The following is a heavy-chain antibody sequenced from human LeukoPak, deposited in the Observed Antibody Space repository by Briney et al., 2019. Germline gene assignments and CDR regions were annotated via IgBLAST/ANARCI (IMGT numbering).Heavy chain of an antibody. Sequence: AGVKVSRKDSGYTFTSYGINWVRQATAQGLEWVGWMNPNRGNTDNARKFQGRVTMTRNTSISTTYMELSSLRSEDTAVYYCARGSRRNLLYFFDLWGQGTLVTVSS. J-gene: IGHJ4*02. CDR2: MNPNRGNT. V-gene: IGHV1-8*01. CDR3: ARGSRRNLLYFFDL. D-gene: IGHD1-14*01. CDR1: GYTFTSYG.